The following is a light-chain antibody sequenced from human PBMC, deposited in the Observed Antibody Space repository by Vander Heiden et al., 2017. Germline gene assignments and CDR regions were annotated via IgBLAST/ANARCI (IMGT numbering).Light chain of an antibody. J-gene: IGLJ1*01. CDR3: QVWDSSTAYV. Sequence: SYELTQPLSVSVALGQTARMTCGGNNIGSKNVYWYQQKPGQAPFLVIYRNSNRPSGIPEGFSGSNSGNTATLTISRAQAGDEADYYCQVWDSSTAYVFGTGTKVTVL. CDR1: NIGSKN. CDR2: RNS. V-gene: IGLV3-9*01.